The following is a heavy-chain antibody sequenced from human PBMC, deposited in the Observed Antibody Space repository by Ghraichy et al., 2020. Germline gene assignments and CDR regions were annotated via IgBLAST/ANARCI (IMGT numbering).Heavy chain of an antibody. CDR3: AKDSSGPNFDY. V-gene: IGHV3-30*18. D-gene: IGHD3-22*01. CDR2: ISYDGSNK. Sequence: GGSLRLSCAASGFTFSSYGMHWVRQAPGKGLEWVAVISYDGSNKYYADSVKGRFTISRDNSKNTLYLQMNSLRAEDTAVYYCAKDSSGPNFDYWGQGTLVTVSS. J-gene: IGHJ4*02. CDR1: GFTFSSYG.